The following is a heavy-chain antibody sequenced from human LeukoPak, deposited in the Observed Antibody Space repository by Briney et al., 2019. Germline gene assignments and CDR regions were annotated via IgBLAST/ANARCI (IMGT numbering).Heavy chain of an antibody. CDR1: GGSMTTHH. V-gene: IGHV4-59*11. D-gene: IGHD5-18*01. CDR2: VFDSGRT. CDR3: TTIKRGNIFGYFDF. Sequence: PSETLSLTCTVSGGSMTTHHWNWIRQTPGKGLEWIGYVFDSGRTKENPSLKSRVTLSADTSKNQLSLRLSSVTAADTAVYYCTTIKRGNIFGYFDFWGQGILVTVS. J-gene: IGHJ4*02.